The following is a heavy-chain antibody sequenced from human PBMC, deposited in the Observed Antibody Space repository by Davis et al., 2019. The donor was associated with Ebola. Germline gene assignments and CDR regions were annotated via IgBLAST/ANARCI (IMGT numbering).Heavy chain of an antibody. Sequence: GGSLRLSCAASGFTFSSYGMHWVRQAPGKGLEWVAVIWYDGSNKYYADSVKGRFTISRDNSKNTLYLQMNSLRPEDTAVYYCVKTRSNWWNDALEIWGQGTNVTVSS. CDR2: IWYDGSNK. J-gene: IGHJ3*02. CDR3: VKTRSNWWNDALEI. V-gene: IGHV3-30*02. D-gene: IGHD2-8*02. CDR1: GFTFSSYG.